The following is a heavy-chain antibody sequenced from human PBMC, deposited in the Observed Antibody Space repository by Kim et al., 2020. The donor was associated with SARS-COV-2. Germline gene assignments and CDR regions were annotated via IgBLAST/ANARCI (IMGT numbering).Heavy chain of an antibody. V-gene: IGHV1-69*01. D-gene: IGHD4-17*01. Sequence: QKFQGRVTIIADESTSTAYMELSSLRSEDTAVYYCARKDGDYSGFYGMDVWGQGTTVTVSS. J-gene: IGHJ6*02. CDR3: ARKDGDYSGFYGMDV.